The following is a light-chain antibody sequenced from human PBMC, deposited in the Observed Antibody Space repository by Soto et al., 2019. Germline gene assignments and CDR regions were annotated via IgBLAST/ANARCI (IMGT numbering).Light chain of an antibody. V-gene: IGKV3-15*01. CDR2: RAS. J-gene: IGKJ5*01. Sequence: EIVMTQSPATLYLSPWERAVPSCRASQSVSSDLAWYQQKPGQAPRLLIYRASTRATAIPGRFSGSGSGTEFTLTISSLHSEDVAVYYCQHHDNWPTSFGQGTRLEIK. CDR3: QHHDNWPTS. CDR1: QSVSSD.